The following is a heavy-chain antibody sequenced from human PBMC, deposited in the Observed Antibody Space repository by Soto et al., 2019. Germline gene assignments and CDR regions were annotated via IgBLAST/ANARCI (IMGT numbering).Heavy chain of an antibody. CDR2: IWYDGSNK. CDR1: GFTFSSYG. D-gene: IGHD2-15*01. J-gene: IGHJ6*02. V-gene: IGHV3-33*01. CDR3: AREPGGIVVGVAATYGMDV. Sequence: QVQLVESGGGVVQPGRSLRLSCAASGFTFSSYGMHWVRQAPGKGLEWVAVIWYDGSNKYYEDSVKGRFTISRDNSKNTLYLQMNSLRAEDTALYYCAREPGGIVVGVAATYGMDVWGQGTTVTVSS.